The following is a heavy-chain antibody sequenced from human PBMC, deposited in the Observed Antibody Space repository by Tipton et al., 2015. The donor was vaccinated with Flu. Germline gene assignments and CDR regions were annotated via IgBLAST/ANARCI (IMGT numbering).Heavy chain of an antibody. J-gene: IGHJ4*02. CDR1: GFTVSTSY. D-gene: IGHD1-14*01. V-gene: IGHV3-53*01. Sequence: AVSGFTVSTSYMSWVRQPPGKGLEWASIVYDDGRTYYADSVEGRFAISRDNSKNILYLQMNSLRADDTAVYFCARDEGGTYPDWGQGTLVTVSS. CDR2: VYDDGRT. CDR3: ARDEGGTYPD.